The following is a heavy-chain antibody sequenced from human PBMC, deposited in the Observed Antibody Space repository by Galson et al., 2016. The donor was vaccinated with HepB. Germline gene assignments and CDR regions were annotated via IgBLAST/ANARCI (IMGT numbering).Heavy chain of an antibody. CDR3: AKGVDCSSIDCHGNC. D-gene: IGHD2-2*01. Sequence: SLRLSCAASGFTFTNFGMHWVHQAPGKGLEWVAVVSNDGITKYYEDSVKGRFTISRDNSKNTLYLQMNSLRAEDKAVYYCAKGVDCSSIDCHGNCWGQGTLVTVSS. V-gene: IGHV3-30*18. CDR1: GFTFTNFG. CDR2: VSNDGITK. J-gene: IGHJ4*02.